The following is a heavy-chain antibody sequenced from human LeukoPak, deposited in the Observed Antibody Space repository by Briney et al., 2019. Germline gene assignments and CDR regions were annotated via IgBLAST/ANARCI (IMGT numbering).Heavy chain of an antibody. CDR1: GGSISSSSHY. J-gene: IGHJ3*02. V-gene: IGHV4-39*07. D-gene: IGHD5-18*01. CDR2: IYFSGSS. Sequence: SETLSPTCTVSGGSISSSSHYWGWIRQPPGKGLEWFGSIYFSGSSYYNPSLKSRVIISADTSKNQFSLNLTSVTAADTAVYYCAEGMDTAFDAFDIWGQGTMVTVSS. CDR3: AEGMDTAFDAFDI.